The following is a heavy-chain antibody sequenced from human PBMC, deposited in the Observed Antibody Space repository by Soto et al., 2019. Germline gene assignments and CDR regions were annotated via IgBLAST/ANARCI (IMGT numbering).Heavy chain of an antibody. Sequence: SGPTLVHPTLTLTLTCTFSGFSLSLSLMCVSWIRQPPVKALEWLARIDWDDDKYYSTSLSTRLAISKDTSKNQVFLTMTNMYPVDTATYYCARTPGTTVPMYEWGKVPTVTV. CDR2: IDWDDDK. V-gene: IGHV2-70*11. D-gene: IGHD4-17*01. CDR1: GFSLSLSLMC. J-gene: IGHJ6*03. CDR3: ARTPGTTVPMYE.